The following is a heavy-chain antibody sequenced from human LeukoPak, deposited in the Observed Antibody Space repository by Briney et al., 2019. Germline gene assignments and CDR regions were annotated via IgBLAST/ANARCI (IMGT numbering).Heavy chain of an antibody. J-gene: IGHJ5*02. CDR1: GFTVSSNY. V-gene: IGHV3-66*01. Sequence: QSGGSLRLSCAASGFTVSSNYMSWVRQAPGKGLEWVSVIYSGGSTYYADSVKGRFTISRDNSKNTLYLQMSSLRAEDTAVYYCAKGDYLKFRGVISWGQGTLVTVSS. CDR3: AKGDYLKFRGVIS. D-gene: IGHD3-10*01. CDR2: IYSGGST.